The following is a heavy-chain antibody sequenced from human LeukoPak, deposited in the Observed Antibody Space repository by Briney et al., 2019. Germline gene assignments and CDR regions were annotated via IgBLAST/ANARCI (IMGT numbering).Heavy chain of an antibody. CDR1: GGSISSYY. CDR3: ARVATVTTLFWFDP. J-gene: IGHJ5*02. D-gene: IGHD4-17*01. CDR2: IYYSGST. Sequence: PTETLSLTCTVSGGSISSYYWSWIRQPPGKGLEWIGYIYYSGSTNYNPSLKSRVTISVDTSKNQFSLKLSSVTAAGTAVYYCARVATVTTLFWFDPWGQGTLVTVSS. V-gene: IGHV4-59*01.